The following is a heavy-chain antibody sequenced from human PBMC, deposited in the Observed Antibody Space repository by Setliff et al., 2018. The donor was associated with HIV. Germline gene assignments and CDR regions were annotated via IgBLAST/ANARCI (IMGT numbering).Heavy chain of an antibody. CDR2: IKSKTDGGTT. CDR3: TSGRGSDAIAIDY. Sequence: GSLRLSCAASGFTFSNAWMSWVRQAPGKGLEWVGRIKSKTDGGTTDYAAPVKGRFTISRDDSKNTLYLQINSLKTEDTAVYYCTSGRGSDAIAIDYWGQGTPVTVSS. V-gene: IGHV3-15*01. D-gene: IGHD5-12*01. J-gene: IGHJ4*02. CDR1: GFTFSNAW.